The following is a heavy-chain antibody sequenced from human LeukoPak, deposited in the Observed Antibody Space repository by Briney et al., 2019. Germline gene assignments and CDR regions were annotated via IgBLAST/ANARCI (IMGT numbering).Heavy chain of an antibody. CDR1: GFTLRSYW. V-gene: IGHV3-7*01. CDR2: IKQDGSEK. D-gene: IGHD3-22*01. CDR3: ARDHYHSRDY. J-gene: IGHJ4*02. Sequence: GGSLTLSWAASGFTLRSYWMSCARHSPGKGLEWVDNIKQDGSEKYHVDSVKGRFTISRDNANNSLYLQMNSLRAEDTAVYYCARDHYHSRDYWGQGTLVTVSS.